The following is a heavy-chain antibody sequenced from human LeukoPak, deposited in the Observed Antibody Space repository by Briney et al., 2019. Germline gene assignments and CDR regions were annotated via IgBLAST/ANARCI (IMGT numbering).Heavy chain of an antibody. J-gene: IGHJ3*02. CDR2: IYTSGST. CDR1: GGSISSASYY. Sequence: PSQTLSLTCTVSGGSISSASYYWSWIRQPAGKGLEWIGRIYTSGSTNYNPSLKSRVTLSVDTSKNQFSLKLSSVTAADTAVYYCARDQYYDFWSGYSIDTFDIWGQGTMVTVSS. CDR3: ARDQYYDFWSGYSIDTFDI. V-gene: IGHV4-61*02. D-gene: IGHD3-3*01.